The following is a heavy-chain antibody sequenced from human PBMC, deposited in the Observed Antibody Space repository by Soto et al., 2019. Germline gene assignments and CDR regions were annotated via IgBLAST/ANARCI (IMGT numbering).Heavy chain of an antibody. CDR3: ARSGVVETYYYYGMDV. Sequence: GGSLRLSCAASEFTFSDYSMNWVRQAPGKGLEWVSSISSSSSYIYYADSVRGRFTISRDNAKNSLYLQMNSLRAEDTAVYYCARSGVVETYYYYGMDVWGQGTTVTVSS. V-gene: IGHV3-21*01. CDR1: EFTFSDYS. J-gene: IGHJ6*02. D-gene: IGHD3-3*01. CDR2: ISSSSSYI.